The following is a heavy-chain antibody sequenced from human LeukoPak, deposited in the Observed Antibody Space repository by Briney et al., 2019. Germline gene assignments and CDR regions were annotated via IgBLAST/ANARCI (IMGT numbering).Heavy chain of an antibody. D-gene: IGHD3-10*01. V-gene: IGHV1-2*02. CDR2: INPNSGGT. Sequence: ASVKVSCKASGYTFTGYYMHWVRQAPGQGLEWMGWINPNSGGTNYAQKFQGRVTMTRDTSISTAYMELSRLRSDDTAVYYCARVRGDGRNYYYGMDVWGQGTTVTVSS. CDR1: GYTFTGYY. CDR3: ARVRGDGRNYYYGMDV. J-gene: IGHJ6*02.